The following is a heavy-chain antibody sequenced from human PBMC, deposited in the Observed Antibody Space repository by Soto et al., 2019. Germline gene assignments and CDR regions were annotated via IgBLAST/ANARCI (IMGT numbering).Heavy chain of an antibody. V-gene: IGHV1-18*01. J-gene: IGHJ4*02. CDR1: CDTFTNFG. D-gene: IGHD3-10*01. CDR2: IATYNSNR. CDR3: AKDEKGVIADYFDC. Sequence: ASVKVSFKTSCDTFTNFGISCVGQAPGQGLEWMGWIATYNSNRNLAQKFQGRLTLTTDTSTSTAYMELKSLRAEDTAVYYCAKDEKGVIADYFDCWGQGTLVTVSS.